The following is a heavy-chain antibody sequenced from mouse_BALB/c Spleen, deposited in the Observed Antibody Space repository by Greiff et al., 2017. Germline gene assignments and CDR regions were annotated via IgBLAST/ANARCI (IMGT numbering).Heavy chain of an antibody. D-gene: IGHD2-4*01. CDR3: TRSPYDYEDY. Sequence: EVKLVESGGGLVKPGGSLKLSCAASGFTFSSYTMSWVRQTPEKRLEWVATISSGGSYTYYPDSVKGRFTISRDNAKNTLYLQMSSLKSEDTAMYYCTRSPYDYEDYWGQGTTLTVSS. CDR1: GFTFSSYT. CDR2: ISSGGSYT. J-gene: IGHJ2*01. V-gene: IGHV5-6-4*01.